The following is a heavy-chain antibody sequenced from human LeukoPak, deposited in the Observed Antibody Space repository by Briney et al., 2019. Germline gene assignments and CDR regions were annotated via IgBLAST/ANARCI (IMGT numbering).Heavy chain of an antibody. V-gene: IGHV4-4*07. CDR2: IYTSGST. CDR1: GGSISSYY. CDR3: ARDDFWSGYRAFDI. D-gene: IGHD3-3*01. Sequence: TSETLSLTCSVSGGSISSYYWSWIRQPAGKGLGWIGRIYTSGSTNYNPSLKSRATMSVDTSKNQFSLKLSSVTAADTAVYYCARDDFWSGYRAFDIWGQGTMVTVSS. J-gene: IGHJ3*02.